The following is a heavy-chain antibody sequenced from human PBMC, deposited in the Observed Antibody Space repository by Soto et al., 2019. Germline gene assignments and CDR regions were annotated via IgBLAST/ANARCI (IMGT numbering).Heavy chain of an antibody. D-gene: IGHD3-9*01. J-gene: IGHJ3*02. CDR3: ARAFAEYYDILTSYSKDAFDI. Sequence: ASVKVSCKASGYTFTSYGISWVRQAPGQGLEWMGWISAYNGNTNYAQKLQGRVTMTTDTSTSTAYMELRSLRSDDTAVYYCARAFAEYYDILTSYSKDAFDIWGQGTMVTVSS. CDR1: GYTFTSYG. CDR2: ISAYNGNT. V-gene: IGHV1-18*01.